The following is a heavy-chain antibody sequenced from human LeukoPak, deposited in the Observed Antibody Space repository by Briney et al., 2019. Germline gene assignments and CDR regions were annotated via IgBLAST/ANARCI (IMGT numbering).Heavy chain of an antibody. Sequence: GGSLRLSCATSGFTFSSYWMSWVRQAPGKGPEWVAFINQDGSKKYFVGSLKGRFTISRDNGKSSMYLQMNSLRVEDTAVDYCVRDCSSVNCPPTDYYGLDVWGRGTTVTVSS. CDR1: GFTFSSYW. J-gene: IGHJ6*02. V-gene: IGHV3-7*01. CDR2: INQDGSKK. D-gene: IGHD1-1*01. CDR3: VRDCSSVNCPPTDYYGLDV.